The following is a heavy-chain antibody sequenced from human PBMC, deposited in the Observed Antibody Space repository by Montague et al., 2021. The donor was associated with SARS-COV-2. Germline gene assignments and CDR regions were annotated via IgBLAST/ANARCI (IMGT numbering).Heavy chain of an antibody. V-gene: IGHV2-5*01. J-gene: IGHJ4*02. CDR3: AHRIRYYDIFTGIPFDY. CDR1: GFSLTTRTVG. CDR2: IYSNDDK. Sequence: PALVKPTQTLTLTCTFSGFSLTTRTVGVGWIRQPPGKALEWLALIYSNDDKRYSLSLQNRLTITKDTSKNQVVLRMTNMDPVDTATYYCAHRIRYYDIFTGIPFDYWGQGILVAVSS. D-gene: IGHD3-9*01.